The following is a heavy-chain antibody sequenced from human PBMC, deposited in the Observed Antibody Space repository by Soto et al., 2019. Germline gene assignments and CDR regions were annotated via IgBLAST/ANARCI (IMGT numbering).Heavy chain of an antibody. CDR3: ARDKRSSSGWPLFSS. CDR1: GFTFSSYA. V-gene: IGHV3-30-3*01. D-gene: IGHD6-19*01. CDR2: ISYDGSNK. J-gene: IGHJ5*02. Sequence: GGSLRLSCAASGFTFSSYAMHWVRQAPGKGLEWVAVISYDGSNKYYADSVKGRFTISRDNSKNTLYLQMNSLRAEDTAVYYCARDKRSSSGWPLFSSWGQGTLVTVYS.